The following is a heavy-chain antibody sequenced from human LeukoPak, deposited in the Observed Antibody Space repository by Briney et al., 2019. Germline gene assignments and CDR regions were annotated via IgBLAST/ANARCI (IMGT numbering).Heavy chain of an antibody. J-gene: IGHJ3*02. CDR1: GGSISNTIW. Sequence: SGTLSLTRGVSGGSISNTIWWSWVRQPPGQGLEWIGEISLTGLTHYNPSLESRVTVSVDTSKSQFSLKLSSVTAADTAVYYCACLSSNGRRAFDIWGQGTMVTVSS. V-gene: IGHV4-4*02. CDR2: ISLTGLT. D-gene: IGHD2-8*01. CDR3: ACLSSNGRRAFDI.